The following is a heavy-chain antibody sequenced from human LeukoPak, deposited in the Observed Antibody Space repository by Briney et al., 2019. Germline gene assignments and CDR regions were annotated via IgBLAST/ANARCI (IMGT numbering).Heavy chain of an antibody. CDR3: VRGTGY. V-gene: IGHV3-64D*06. Sequence: GGSLRPSCSVSGFTFSTYVMHWVRQAPGKGLEYASAISSNGDNIYYADSVKGRFTISRDNSKNTLYLQMSSLRADDTAVYYCVRGTGYWGQGTLVTVSS. CDR2: ISSNGDNI. J-gene: IGHJ4*02. CDR1: GFTFSTYV.